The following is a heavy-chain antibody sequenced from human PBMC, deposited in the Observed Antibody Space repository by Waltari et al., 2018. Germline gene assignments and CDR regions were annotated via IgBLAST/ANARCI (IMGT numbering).Heavy chain of an antibody. J-gene: IGHJ6*02. V-gene: IGHV3-74*03. CDR1: GFTFSSFW. CDR2: ISTDASDT. Sequence: EEQLVESGGGLVQPGDSLRLSCAASGFTFSSFWLNCVRPPPGWGPLWVSRISTDASDTTYADSVKGRFTISRDNARNTLYLQMNRLRAEDTAVYFCARVSRRTYRSPVPGRHYYYGMDVWGQGTTVTVSS. CDR3: ARVSRRTYRSPVPGRHYYYGMDV. D-gene: IGHD1-1*01.